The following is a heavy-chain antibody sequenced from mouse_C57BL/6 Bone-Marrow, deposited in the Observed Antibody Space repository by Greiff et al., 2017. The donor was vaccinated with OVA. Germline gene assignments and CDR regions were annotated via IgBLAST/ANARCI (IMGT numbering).Heavy chain of an antibody. CDR1: GFSLTSYG. CDR3: ARAELGPFAY. D-gene: IGHD4-1*01. Sequence: QVQLQQSGPGLVAPSQSLSITCTVSGFSLTSYGVDWVRQSPGKGPEWLGVIWGVGSTNYNSALKSRLSISKDNSKSQVFLKMNSLQTDDTARYYCARAELGPFAYWGQGTLVTVSA. CDR2: IWGVGST. J-gene: IGHJ3*01. V-gene: IGHV2-6*01.